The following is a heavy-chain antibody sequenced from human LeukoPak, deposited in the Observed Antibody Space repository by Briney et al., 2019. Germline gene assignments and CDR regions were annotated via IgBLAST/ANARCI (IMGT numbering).Heavy chain of an antibody. V-gene: IGHV1-8*01. CDR3: ARGPYYGSGSYYNHFDY. J-gene: IGHJ4*02. D-gene: IGHD3-10*01. Sequence: GASVKVSCKASGYTFTSYDINWARQATGQGLEWMGWMNPNSGNTGYAQKFQGRVTMTRNTSISTAYMELSSLRSEDTAVYYCARGPYYGSGSYYNHFDYWGQGTLVTVSS. CDR2: MNPNSGNT. CDR1: GYTFTSYD.